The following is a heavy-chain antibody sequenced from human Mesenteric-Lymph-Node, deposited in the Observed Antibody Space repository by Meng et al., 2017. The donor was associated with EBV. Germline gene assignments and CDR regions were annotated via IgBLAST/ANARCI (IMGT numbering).Heavy chain of an antibody. V-gene: IGHV4-34*01. J-gene: IGHJ4*02. CDR1: GGSFSGYH. CDR3: ARGAIFGIVITYFDY. D-gene: IGHD3-3*02. Sequence: VHIQQGGAGLWAPSETLALTCESSGGSFSGYHWSWIRQPPGKGLEYIGEISQSGDTTYNPSLKSRVTISVDRSRNQFSLKMASVTAADTAVYYCARGAIFGIVITYFDYWSQGTLVTVSS. CDR2: ISQSGDT.